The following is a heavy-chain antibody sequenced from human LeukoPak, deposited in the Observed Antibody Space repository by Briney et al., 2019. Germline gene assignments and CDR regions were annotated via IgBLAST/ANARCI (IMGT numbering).Heavy chain of an antibody. CDR2: IYYSGCT. J-gene: IGHJ4*02. CDR1: GGSISSYY. Sequence: SETLSLTCTVSGGSISSYYWSWIRQPPGKGLEWIGYIYYSGCTNYNPSLKSRVTISVDTSKNQFSLKLSSVTAADTAVYYCARVGKRITIFGVVISSPYFDYWGQGTLVTVSS. D-gene: IGHD3-3*01. V-gene: IGHV4-59*12. CDR3: ARVGKRITIFGVVISSPYFDY.